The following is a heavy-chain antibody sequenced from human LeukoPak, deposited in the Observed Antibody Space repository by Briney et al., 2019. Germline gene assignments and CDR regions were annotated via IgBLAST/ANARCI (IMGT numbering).Heavy chain of an antibody. CDR1: GFTFSSSA. CDR3: ARESRWGSLSAFDI. Sequence: GGSLRLSCAASGFTFSSSAMSWVRQAPGKGLEWVSTISGSGDSTYYADSVKGRFTISRDNAKNLLYLQMNSLRAEDTAVYYCARESRWGSLSAFDIWGQGTMVTVSS. CDR2: ISGSGDST. V-gene: IGHV3-23*01. D-gene: IGHD7-27*01. J-gene: IGHJ3*02.